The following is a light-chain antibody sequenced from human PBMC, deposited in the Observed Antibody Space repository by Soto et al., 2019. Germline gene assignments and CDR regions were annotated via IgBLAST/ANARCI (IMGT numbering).Light chain of an antibody. CDR2: PAS. J-gene: IGKJ3*01. Sequence: DIRMTQSPSSLSASVGDRVTITCRASQDINDYLVWYQQKPGKVPKLLIYPASTLQSGVSSRFSGSGPGTDFTLTISSLQPEGVATYYCQKYNSAPFTFGPGTKVDI. CDR1: QDINDY. V-gene: IGKV1-27*01. CDR3: QKYNSAPFT.